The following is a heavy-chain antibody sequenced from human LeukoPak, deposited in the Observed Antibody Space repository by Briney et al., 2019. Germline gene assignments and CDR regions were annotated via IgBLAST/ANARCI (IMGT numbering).Heavy chain of an antibody. V-gene: IGHV1-24*01. J-gene: IGHJ4*02. CDR3: ATNQGY. CDR2: FDPAYGAA. Sequence: GAPLKLSCKISVYTLTELSMHSVRQAPGKGGVWMGGFDPAYGAAIYAQTLQGRVTMTEDTSTDTADMELSSLRSEDTAVDYCATNQGYWGQGTLVTVSS. CDR1: VYTLTELS.